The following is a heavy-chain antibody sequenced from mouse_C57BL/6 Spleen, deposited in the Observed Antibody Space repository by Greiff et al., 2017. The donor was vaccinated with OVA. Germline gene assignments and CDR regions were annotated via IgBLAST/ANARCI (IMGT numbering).Heavy chain of an antibody. CDR1: GYTFTSYW. V-gene: IGHV1-53*01. J-gene: IGHJ3*01. Sequence: QVQLQQPGTDLVKPGASVKLSCKASGYTFTSYWMHWVQQRPGQGLEWIGNINPSTGGTNYNEKFKSKATLTVDKSSSTAYMQHSGLTSEDAAGYYCASGCAYWGQGTLVTVSA. CDR3: ASGCAY. CDR2: INPSTGGT.